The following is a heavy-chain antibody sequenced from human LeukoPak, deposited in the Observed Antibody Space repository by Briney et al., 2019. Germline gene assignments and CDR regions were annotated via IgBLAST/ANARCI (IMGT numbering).Heavy chain of an antibody. CDR1: GYTLTELS. D-gene: IGHD3-10*01. Sequence: ASVKVSCKVSGYTLTELSMHWVRQAPGKELEWMGGFDPEDGETIYAQKFQGRVTMTEDTSTDTAYMELSSLRSEDTAVYYCATEENYYGSGSREYYFDYWGQGTLVTVSS. V-gene: IGHV1-24*01. J-gene: IGHJ4*02. CDR2: FDPEDGET. CDR3: ATEENYYGSGSREYYFDY.